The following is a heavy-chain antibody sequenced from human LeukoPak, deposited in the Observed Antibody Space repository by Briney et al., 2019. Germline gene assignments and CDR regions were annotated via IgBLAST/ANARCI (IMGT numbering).Heavy chain of an antibody. J-gene: IGHJ3*02. CDR1: GFIFSSYS. CDR3: AREGLTINAFDI. CDR2: IYSGGST. V-gene: IGHV3-53*01. D-gene: IGHD1-1*01. Sequence: EGSLRLSCAASGFIFSSYSMSWVRQAPGKGLEWVSVIYSGGSTYYADSVKGRFTISRDNSKNTLYLQMNSLRAEDTAVYYCAREGLTINAFDIWGQGIMVTVSS.